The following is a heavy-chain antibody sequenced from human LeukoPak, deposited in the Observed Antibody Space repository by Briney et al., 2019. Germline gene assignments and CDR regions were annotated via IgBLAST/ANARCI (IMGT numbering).Heavy chain of an antibody. J-gene: IGHJ4*02. CDR3: AKTRGIAAAGTPYY. D-gene: IGHD6-13*01. V-gene: IGHV3-23*01. CDR1: GFTFSSYA. CDR2: ISGSGGST. Sequence: GGSLRLSCAASGFTFSSYAISWVRQAPGKGLEWVSAISGSGGSTYYADSAKGRFTISRDNSKNTLYLQMNSLRAEDTAVYYCAKTRGIAAAGTPYYWGQGTLVTVSS.